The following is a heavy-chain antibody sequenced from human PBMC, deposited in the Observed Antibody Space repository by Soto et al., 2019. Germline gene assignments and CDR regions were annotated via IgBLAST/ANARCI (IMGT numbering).Heavy chain of an antibody. D-gene: IGHD3-22*01. V-gene: IGHV3-30-3*01. CDR3: ARDRLYESNTQYYNYGMDV. CDR1: GFTFTSYA. Sequence: LVESGGGVVQPGRSLRVSCAASGFTFTSYAMHWVRQAPGKGLEWVATISYHGSKKDYADSVKGRFTISRDNSKNTLYLQMNSLRAEDTAVYYCARDRLYESNTQYYNYGMDVWGQGTTVTVSS. CDR2: ISYHGSKK. J-gene: IGHJ6*02.